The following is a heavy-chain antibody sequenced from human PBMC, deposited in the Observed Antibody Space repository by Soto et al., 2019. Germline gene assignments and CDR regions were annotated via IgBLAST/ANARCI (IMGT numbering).Heavy chain of an antibody. CDR3: ARLIYDSRLNYLYFDS. CDR1: GVSISSGNW. V-gene: IGHV4-4*02. Sequence: SETLSLTCDVSGVSISSGNWWSWVRQPPGKELEWIGEVYRDGSANYHPSLERRVTISVDTAKNQFSLRLSSVNAADTAIYYCARLIYDSRLNYLYFDSWGQGMLVTVSS. D-gene: IGHD3-22*01. CDR2: VYRDGSA. J-gene: IGHJ4*02.